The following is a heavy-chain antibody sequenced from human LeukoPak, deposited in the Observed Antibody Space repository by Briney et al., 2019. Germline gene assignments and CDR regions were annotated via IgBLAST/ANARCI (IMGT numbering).Heavy chain of an antibody. Sequence: ASVKVSCKASGYTFTSYAMNWVRQAPGQGLEWMGWINTNTGNPTYAQGFTGRFVFSLDTSVSTAYLQISSLKAEDTAVYYCARDRTSTPWNWHSSGWYGVDYWGQGTLVTVSS. CDR2: INTNTGNP. J-gene: IGHJ4*02. V-gene: IGHV7-4-1*02. CDR1: GYTFTSYA. CDR3: ARDRTSTPWNWHSSGWYGVDY. D-gene: IGHD6-19*01.